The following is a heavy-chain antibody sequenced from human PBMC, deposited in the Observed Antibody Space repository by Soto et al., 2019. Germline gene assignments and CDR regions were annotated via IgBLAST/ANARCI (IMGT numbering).Heavy chain of an antibody. J-gene: IGHJ4*02. CDR3: AIKDYDTRGSDS. V-gene: IGHV3-9*01. CDR1: GINFHNYA. D-gene: IGHD3-16*01. CDR2: INWDTGVI. Sequence: EVQVVESGGGLVQPGRSLRLSCVASGINFHNYAMQWVRQVSGKDLEWVSGINWDTGVIGYADSVKGRFILSRDNAKNSLYLEMNSLRVEDTALYYCAIKDYDTRGSDSWGPGTVVTVSS.